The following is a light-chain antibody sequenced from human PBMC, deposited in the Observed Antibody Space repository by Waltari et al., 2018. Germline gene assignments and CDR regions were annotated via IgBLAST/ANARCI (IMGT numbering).Light chain of an antibody. Sequence: DLQMTQSPSSLSASVGDRVTITCRASQSVTRYLNWYQQKPGKAPKLLIHSASSLQGGVPSRFSGSGSGTDFTFTISSLQPEDSATYYCQQSSSSPLSFGGGTKVEIK. CDR3: QQSSSSPLS. V-gene: IGKV1-39*01. J-gene: IGKJ4*01. CDR1: QSVTRY. CDR2: SAS.